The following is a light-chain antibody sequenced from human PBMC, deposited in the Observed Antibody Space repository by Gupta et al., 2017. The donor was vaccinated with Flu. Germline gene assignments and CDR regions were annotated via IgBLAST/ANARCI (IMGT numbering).Light chain of an antibody. CDR1: QSVGTY. V-gene: IGKV3-11*01. CDR3: QKRSNWPPYT. Sequence: EIVLTQSPATLSLSPGERATLSCRASQSVGTYLAWYQQKPGQTPRLLIYDASNRATGIPARFSGSGSGKDFTLTISSLEPEDFAVYYCQKRSNWPPYTFGQGTRLEIK. J-gene: IGKJ2*01. CDR2: DAS.